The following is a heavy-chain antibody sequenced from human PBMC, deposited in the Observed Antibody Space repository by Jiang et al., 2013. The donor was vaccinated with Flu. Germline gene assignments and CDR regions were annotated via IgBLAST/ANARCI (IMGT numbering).Heavy chain of an antibody. J-gene: IGHJ6*02. CDR3: ANDFWSVNGYGMDV. D-gene: IGHD3-3*01. CDR1: GGTFSSYA. V-gene: IGHV1-69*01. Sequence: SSVKVSCKASGGTFSSYAISWVRQAPGQGLEWMGGIIPIFGTANYAQKFQGRVTITADESTSTAYMELSSLRSEDTAVYYCANDFWSVNGYGMDVWGQGTTVTVSS. CDR2: IIPIFGTA.